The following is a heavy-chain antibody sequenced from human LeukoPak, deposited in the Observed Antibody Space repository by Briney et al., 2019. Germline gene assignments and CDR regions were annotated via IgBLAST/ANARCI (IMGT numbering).Heavy chain of an antibody. CDR3: ARVYGSGSYRD. CDR2: MNPNSGNT. CDR1: GYTFKNYD. D-gene: IGHD3-10*01. V-gene: IGHV1-8*02. Sequence: ASVKVSCKASGYTFKNYDINWVRQATGQGLEWMGWMNPNSGNTGFAQKFQDRVSMTRDTSINTAYMELTSLRSGDTAVYYCARVYGSGSYRDWGQGTLVTVSS. J-gene: IGHJ4*02.